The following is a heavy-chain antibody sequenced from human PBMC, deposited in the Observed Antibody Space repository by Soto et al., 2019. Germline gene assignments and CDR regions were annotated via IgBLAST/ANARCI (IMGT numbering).Heavy chain of an antibody. CDR3: ARDCGTRGSYGDGMDV. CDR2: IYYSGST. V-gene: IGHV4-30-4*01. Sequence: SETLSLTCTVSGGSISSGDYYWSWIRQPPGKGLEWIGYIYYSGSTYYNPSLKSRVTISVDTSKNQFSLKLSSVTAADTAVYYCARDCGTRGSYGDGMDVWGQGTTVTVSS. J-gene: IGHJ6*02. CDR1: GGSISSGDYY. D-gene: IGHD3-10*01.